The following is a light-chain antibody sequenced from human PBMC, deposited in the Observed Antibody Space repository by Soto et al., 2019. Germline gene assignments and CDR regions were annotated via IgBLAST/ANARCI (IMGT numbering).Light chain of an antibody. J-gene: IGKJ5*01. V-gene: IGKV3-20*01. Sequence: EIVLTQSPATLSVSPGARATLSCRASQSVSSNLAWYQQKPGQAPRLLISGASSRAAGIPDRFSGSGSETDFTLTISRLEPEDFALYFCQQYGNPRITFGQGTRLEI. CDR1: QSVSSN. CDR3: QQYGNPRIT. CDR2: GAS.